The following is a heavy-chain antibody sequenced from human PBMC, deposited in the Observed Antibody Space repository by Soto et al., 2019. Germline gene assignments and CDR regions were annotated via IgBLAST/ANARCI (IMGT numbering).Heavy chain of an antibody. J-gene: IGHJ4*02. V-gene: IGHV3-23*01. Sequence: GGSLRLSCAASGFTFSNYAMSWVRQAPGEGLEWVSAISSSGDSPYYADSVKGRFTVSRDNSKNTLYLQMNSLRVEDTAIYYCAREDILEYYDSSGYYYTPGSQFDYWGQGTLVTVSS. CDR3: AREDILEYYDSSGYYYTPGSQFDY. CDR2: ISSSGDSP. CDR1: GFTFSNYA. D-gene: IGHD3-22*01.